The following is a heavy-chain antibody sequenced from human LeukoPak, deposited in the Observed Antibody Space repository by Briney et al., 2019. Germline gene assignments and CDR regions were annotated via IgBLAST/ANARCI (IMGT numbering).Heavy chain of an antibody. CDR2: IYYSGST. Sequence: SETLSLTCTVSGGSISSSSYYWGWIRQPPGKGLEWIGSIYYSGSTYYNPSLKSRVTISVDTSKNQFSLKLSSVTAADTAVYYCARDGFYDYVWGRAAFDIWGQGTMVTVSS. D-gene: IGHD3-16*01. CDR3: ARDGFYDYVWGRAAFDI. V-gene: IGHV4-39*07. CDR1: GGSISSSSYY. J-gene: IGHJ3*02.